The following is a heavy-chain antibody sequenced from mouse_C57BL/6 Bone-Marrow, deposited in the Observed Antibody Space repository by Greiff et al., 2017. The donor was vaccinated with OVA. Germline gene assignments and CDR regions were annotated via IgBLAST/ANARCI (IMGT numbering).Heavy chain of an antibody. CDR2: IYPSDSET. D-gene: IGHD2-4*01. Sequence: QVQLQQSGAELVRPGSSVKLSCKASGYTFTSYWMDWVKQRPGQGLEWIGNIYPSDSETHYNQKFKDKATLTVDKSSSTAYMQLSSLTSEDSAVYYCARREDYDVLFDYWGQGTTLTVSS. J-gene: IGHJ2*01. CDR3: ARREDYDVLFDY. V-gene: IGHV1-61*01. CDR1: GYTFTSYW.